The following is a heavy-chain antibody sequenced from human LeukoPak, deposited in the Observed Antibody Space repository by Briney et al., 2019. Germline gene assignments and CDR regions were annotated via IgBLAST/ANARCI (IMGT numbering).Heavy chain of an antibody. V-gene: IGHV3-7*01. CDR2: IKQDGSEK. Sequence: GGSLRLSCAASGFTFSSYWMSWVRQAPGKGLEWVANIKQDGSEKYYVDSVKGRFTISRDNAKSSLYLQMNGLRAEDTAVYYCARDIHYYDSSGYSLDYWGQGTLVTVSS. CDR3: ARDIHYYDSSGYSLDY. J-gene: IGHJ4*02. CDR1: GFTFSSYW. D-gene: IGHD3-22*01.